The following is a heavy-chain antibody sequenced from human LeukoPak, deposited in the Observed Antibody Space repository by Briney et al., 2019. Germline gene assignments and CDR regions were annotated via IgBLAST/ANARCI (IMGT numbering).Heavy chain of an antibody. CDR2: ISGSGGST. Sequence: GGSLRLSCAASGFTFSSYAMSWVRQAPGKGLEWVSAISGSGGSTYYADSVKGRFTISRDNSMNTLYLQMNSLRAEDTAVYYCAKDGTNSSWFYYYYYGMDVWGQGTTVTVSS. J-gene: IGHJ6*02. V-gene: IGHV3-23*01. D-gene: IGHD6-13*01. CDR3: AKDGTNSSWFYYYYYGMDV. CDR1: GFTFSSYA.